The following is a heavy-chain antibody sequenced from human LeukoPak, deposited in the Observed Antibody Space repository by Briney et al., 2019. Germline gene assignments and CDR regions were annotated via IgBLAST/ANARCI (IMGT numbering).Heavy chain of an antibody. CDR3: ARFVRSRGAFDI. CDR2: INPSGGST. CDR1: GYTFTSYY. J-gene: IGHJ3*02. D-gene: IGHD3-16*02. V-gene: IGHV1-46*01. Sequence: ASVKVSCKASGYTFTSYYMHWVRQAPGQGLEWMGIINPSGGSTSYAQEFQGRVTMTRDTSTSTVYMELSSLRSEDTAVYYCARFVRSRGAFDIWGQGTMVTVSS.